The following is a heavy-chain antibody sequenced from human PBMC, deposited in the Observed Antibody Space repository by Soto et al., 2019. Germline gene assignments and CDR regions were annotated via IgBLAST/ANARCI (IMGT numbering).Heavy chain of an antibody. D-gene: IGHD1-1*01. Sequence: GASVKVSCKVSGYTLTELSMHWVRQAPAKGLEWMGGFDPEDGETIYAQKFQGRVTMTEDTSTNTAYMEVGSLRSEDTAVYYCAKTANSWNDGKYYYFYGMDVWGQGTTVTVSS. CDR3: AKTANSWNDGKYYYFYGMDV. V-gene: IGHV1-24*01. CDR2: FDPEDGET. CDR1: GYTLTELS. J-gene: IGHJ6*02.